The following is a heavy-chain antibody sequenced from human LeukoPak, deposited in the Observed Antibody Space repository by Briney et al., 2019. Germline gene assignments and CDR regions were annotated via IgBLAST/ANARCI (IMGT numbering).Heavy chain of an antibody. CDR1: GGSITGHY. Sequence: SETLSLTCSVSGGSITGHYWNWIRQPPGKGLEWIGYIYYTGTVKYNPSLKSRVTISVDTSKNQFSLKLTSVTAADTAVYYCARGEEFKSSRFDPWGQGTLVTVSS. V-gene: IGHV4-59*11. CDR3: ARGEEFKSSRFDP. CDR2: IYYTGTV. J-gene: IGHJ5*02. D-gene: IGHD1-26*01.